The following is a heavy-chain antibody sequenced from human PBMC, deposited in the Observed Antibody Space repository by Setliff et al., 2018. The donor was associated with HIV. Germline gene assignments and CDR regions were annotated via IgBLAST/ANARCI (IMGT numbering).Heavy chain of an antibody. CDR1: GFSFSSHV. V-gene: IGHV3-23*01. Sequence: PGGSLRLSCAASGFSFSSHVMTWARQAPGKGLEWVSSITGSSTDTYYTDSVRGRFTLSRDNSRNTVFLQMNSLRVEDTAVYYCTKEWGPSAQPINWFDPWGQGTQVTVSS. D-gene: IGHD3-16*01. J-gene: IGHJ5*02. CDR2: ITGSSTDT. CDR3: TKEWGPSAQPINWFDP.